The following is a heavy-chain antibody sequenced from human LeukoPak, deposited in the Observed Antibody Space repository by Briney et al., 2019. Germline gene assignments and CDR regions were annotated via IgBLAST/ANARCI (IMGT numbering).Heavy chain of an antibody. D-gene: IGHD3-16*01. CDR3: ARDPLIGSRGYWLDP. CDR1: GFTFSSYS. V-gene: IGHV3-21*01. CDR2: ISSSSSYI. J-gene: IGHJ5*02. Sequence: PAGTLRLSCAASGFTFSSYSLNWVRQAPGKGLEWVSSISSSSSYIYYADSVKGRFTISRDNANNALYPQMNSLRAEDTAVYYRARDPLIGSRGYWLDPWGQGTLVTVSS.